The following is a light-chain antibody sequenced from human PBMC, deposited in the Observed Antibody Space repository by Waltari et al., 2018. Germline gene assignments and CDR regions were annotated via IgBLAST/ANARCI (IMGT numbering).Light chain of an antibody. J-gene: IGKJ1*01. V-gene: IGKV3-20*01. CDR1: HRVNSDY. Sequence: ESVLTQSPGTLSLSPGERGTLSCRASHRVNSDYLAWYQQKPGQAPRLLIYGASNRAAGIPDRFSGSGSGTEFTLTFSRLEPEDSAVYYCQQYGSSPWTFGLGTKVEIK. CDR2: GAS. CDR3: QQYGSSPWT.